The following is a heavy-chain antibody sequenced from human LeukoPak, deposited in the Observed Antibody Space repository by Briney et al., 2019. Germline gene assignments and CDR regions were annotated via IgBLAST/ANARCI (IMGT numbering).Heavy chain of an antibody. Sequence: SVKVSCKASGGTFSSYAISWVRQAPGQGLEWMGRIIPIFGTTNYAQKFQGRLTITTDESTSTAYIELSSLRAEDTAVYYCARDVVVVVAATPVYFDYWGQGTLVTVSS. V-gene: IGHV1-69*05. CDR1: GGTFSSYA. CDR3: ARDVVVVVAATPVYFDY. D-gene: IGHD2-15*01. J-gene: IGHJ4*02. CDR2: IIPIFGTT.